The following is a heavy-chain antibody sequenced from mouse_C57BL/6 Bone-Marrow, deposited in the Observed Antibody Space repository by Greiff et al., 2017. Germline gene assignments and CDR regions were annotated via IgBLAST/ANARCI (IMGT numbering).Heavy chain of an antibody. CDR2: IYPGNSDT. CDR3: TRARWGMDY. J-gene: IGHJ4*01. Sequence: VQLQQSGTVLARPGASVKLSCKTSGYTFTSYWMHWVKQRPGQGLEWIGSIYPGNSDTSYNQKFKGKAKLTAATSASTAYMELSSLTNEDAAVYNCTRARWGMDYWGQGTSVTVSS. CDR1: GYTFTSYW. V-gene: IGHV1-5*01. D-gene: IGHD1-1*02.